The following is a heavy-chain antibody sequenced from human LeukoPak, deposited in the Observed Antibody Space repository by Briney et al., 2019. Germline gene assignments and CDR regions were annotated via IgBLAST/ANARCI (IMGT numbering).Heavy chain of an antibody. CDR1: GGSFSGYY. D-gene: IGHD3-22*01. V-gene: IGHV4-34*01. CDR3: ARKLGYYYDSTFDY. CDR2: INHSGST. J-gene: IGHJ4*02. Sequence: SETLSLTCAVYGGSFSGYYWSWLRQPPGKGLEWIGEINHSGSTNYNPSLKSRVTISVDTSKNQFSLKLSSVTAADTAVYYCARKLGYYYDSTFDYWGQGTLVTVSS.